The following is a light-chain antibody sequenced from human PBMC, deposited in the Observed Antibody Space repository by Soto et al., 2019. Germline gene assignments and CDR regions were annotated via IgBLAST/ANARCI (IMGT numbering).Light chain of an antibody. J-gene: IGKJ1*01. CDR1: QSVLYSSNNKNN. V-gene: IGKV4-1*01. CDR3: QQYYSAPET. Sequence: DIVMTQSPDSLAVSLGERASINCKSSQSVLYSSNNKNNLAWYQQKPGQPPKLLIFWASTRYSGVPDRFSGSGSGTDFTLTISGLQAEDVAVYYCQQYYSAPETFGQGTRVEIK. CDR2: WAS.